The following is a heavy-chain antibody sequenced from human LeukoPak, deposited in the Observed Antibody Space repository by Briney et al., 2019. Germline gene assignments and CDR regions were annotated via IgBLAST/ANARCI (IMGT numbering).Heavy chain of an antibody. Sequence: SETLSLTCTVSGGSISSYYWSWIRQPPGKGLEWIGYIYYSGSTNYNPSLKSRVTISVDTSKNQFSLKLSSVTAADTAVYYCARVEEGYGSGRRENYYYYYMDVWGKGTTVTVSS. V-gene: IGHV4-59*01. D-gene: IGHD3-10*01. J-gene: IGHJ6*03. CDR2: IYYSGST. CDR1: GGSISSYY. CDR3: ARVEEGYGSGRRENYYYYYMDV.